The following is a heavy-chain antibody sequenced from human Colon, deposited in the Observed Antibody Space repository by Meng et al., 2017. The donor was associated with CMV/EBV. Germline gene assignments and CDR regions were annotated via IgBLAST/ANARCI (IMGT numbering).Heavy chain of an antibody. Sequence: GSLRLSCTVSGGSISSYYWSWIRQPPGKGLEWIGYIYYSGSTNYNPSLKSRVTISVDTSKNQFSLKLSSVTAADMAVYYCARSSSDPYYYYGMDVWGQGTTVTVSS. CDR2: IYYSGST. V-gene: IGHV4-59*01. CDR3: ARSSSDPYYYYGMDV. D-gene: IGHD1-26*01. J-gene: IGHJ6*02. CDR1: GGSISSYY.